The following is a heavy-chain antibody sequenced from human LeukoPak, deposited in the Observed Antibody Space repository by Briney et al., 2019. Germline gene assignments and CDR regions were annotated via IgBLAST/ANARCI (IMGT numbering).Heavy chain of an antibody. Sequence: PGGSLRLSCAASGFTVSSNYMSWVRQAPGKGLEWVSVIYSGGSTYYADSVKGRFTISRDNSKNTLYLQMNSLRAEDTAVYYCATESGQLERAFDYWGQGTLVTVSS. CDR2: IYSGGST. D-gene: IGHD1-1*01. J-gene: IGHJ4*02. V-gene: IGHV3-66*01. CDR3: ATESGQLERAFDY. CDR1: GFTVSSNY.